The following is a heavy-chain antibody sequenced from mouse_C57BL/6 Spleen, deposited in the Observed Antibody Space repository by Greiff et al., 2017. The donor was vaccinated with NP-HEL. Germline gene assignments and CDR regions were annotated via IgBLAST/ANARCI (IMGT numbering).Heavy chain of an antibody. CDR1: GYAFSSYW. V-gene: IGHV1-80*01. Sequence: VQLQQSGAELVKPGASVKISCKASGYAFSSYWMNWVKQRPGKGLEWIGQIYPGDGATTYNGKFKGTATLTADKSSSTAYMQLSILTSEDSAVYFCAREGDYYGPYYFDYWGQGTTLTVSS. D-gene: IGHD1-1*01. J-gene: IGHJ2*01. CDR2: IYPGDGAT. CDR3: AREGDYYGPYYFDY.